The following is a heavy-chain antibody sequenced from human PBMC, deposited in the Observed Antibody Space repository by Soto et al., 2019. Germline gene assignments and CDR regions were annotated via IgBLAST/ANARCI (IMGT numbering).Heavy chain of an antibody. Sequence: SETLFLTCTVSGGSISSSSYYWGWIRQPPGKGLEWIGYIYYSGSTNYNPSLKSRVTISVDTSKNQFSLKLSSVTAADTAVYYCASSISGYSSSWLLDYWGQGTLVTVSS. J-gene: IGHJ4*02. CDR3: ASSISGYSSSWLLDY. CDR2: IYYSGST. V-gene: IGHV4-61*05. CDR1: GGSISSSSYY. D-gene: IGHD6-13*01.